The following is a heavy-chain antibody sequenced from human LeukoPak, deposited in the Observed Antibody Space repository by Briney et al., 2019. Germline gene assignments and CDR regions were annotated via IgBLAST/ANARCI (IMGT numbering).Heavy chain of an antibody. J-gene: IGHJ4*02. D-gene: IGHD3-10*01. Sequence: TGGSLRLSCAASGFTFSDYYMSWIRQAPGKGLEWVSYISSSGSTIYYADSVKGRFTISRDNAKTSLYLQMNSLRAEDTAVYYCARSRGGGPPVFDYWGQGTLVTVSS. CDR2: ISSSGSTI. CDR1: GFTFSDYY. CDR3: ARSRGGGPPVFDY. V-gene: IGHV3-11*04.